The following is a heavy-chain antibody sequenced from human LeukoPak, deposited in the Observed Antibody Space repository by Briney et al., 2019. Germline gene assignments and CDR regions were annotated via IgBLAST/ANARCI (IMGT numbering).Heavy chain of an antibody. Sequence: PSETLSLTCAVYGGSFSGYYWSWIRQPPGKGLEWIGEINHSGSTNYNPSLKSRVTISVDTSKNQFSLKLSSVTAADTAVYYCARVVAVASIDYWGQGTLVTVSS. CDR3: ARVVAVASIDY. CDR2: INHSGST. CDR1: GGSFSGYY. J-gene: IGHJ4*02. V-gene: IGHV4-34*01. D-gene: IGHD6-19*01.